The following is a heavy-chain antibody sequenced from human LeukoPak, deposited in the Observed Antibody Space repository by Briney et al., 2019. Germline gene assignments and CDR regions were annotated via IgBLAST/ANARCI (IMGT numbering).Heavy chain of an antibody. V-gene: IGHV3-48*03. Sequence: GGSLRLSCAASGFTFSSYEMNWVRQAPGKGLEWVSYISSSGSTIYYADSVKGRFTISRDNAKNSLYLQMNSLRAEDTAVYYCARDRGTWIQLWALDYWGQGTLVTVSS. CDR3: ARDRGTWIQLWALDY. D-gene: IGHD5-18*01. J-gene: IGHJ4*02. CDR1: GFTFSSYE. CDR2: ISSSGSTI.